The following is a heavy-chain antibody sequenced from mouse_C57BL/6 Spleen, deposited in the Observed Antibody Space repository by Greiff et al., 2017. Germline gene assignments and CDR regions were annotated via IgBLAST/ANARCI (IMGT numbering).Heavy chain of an antibody. CDR3: ASHYYGSSYVFDD. Sequence: VQLVESGPGLVQPSQSLSITCTVSGFSFTSYGVHWVRQSPGKGLEWLGVIWSGGSTDYNAAFISRLSISKDNSKIQVFFKMNSLQADDTAIYYCASHYYGSSYVFDDWGTGTTLTVSS. CDR1: GFSFTSYG. CDR2: IWSGGST. D-gene: IGHD1-1*01. J-gene: IGHJ1*03. V-gene: IGHV2-2*01.